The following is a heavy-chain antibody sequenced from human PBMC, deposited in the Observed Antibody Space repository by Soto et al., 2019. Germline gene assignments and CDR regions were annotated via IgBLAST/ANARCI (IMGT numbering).Heavy chain of an antibody. CDR3: ARSQGSSTSLEIYYYYYYGMDV. V-gene: IGHV1-69*01. J-gene: IGHJ6*02. CDR1: GGTFGSYA. CDR2: IISIPGTA. Sequence: QVQLVQSGAEVKKPGSSVKVSCKASGGTFGSYAISWVRQAPGQGLEWMGGIISIPGTANYAQKFQGRVTIAADETTSTAYMELRSLRSEETAVYYCARSQGSSTSLEIYYYYYYGMDVWGQGTTVTVSS. D-gene: IGHD2-2*01.